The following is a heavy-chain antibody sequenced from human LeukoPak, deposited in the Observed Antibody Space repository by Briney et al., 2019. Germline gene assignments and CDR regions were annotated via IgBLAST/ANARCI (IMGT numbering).Heavy chain of an antibody. D-gene: IGHD2-15*01. CDR3: ACGGMGYCSGGSCYHLDY. J-gene: IGHJ4*02. CDR2: MNPNSGNT. CDR1: GYTFTSYD. Sequence: ASVKVSCKASGYTFTSYDINWVRQATGQGLEWMGWMNPNSGNTGYAQKFQGRVTMTRNTSISTAYMELSSLRSEDTAVYYCACGGMGYCSGGSCYHLDYWGQGTLVTVSS. V-gene: IGHV1-8*01.